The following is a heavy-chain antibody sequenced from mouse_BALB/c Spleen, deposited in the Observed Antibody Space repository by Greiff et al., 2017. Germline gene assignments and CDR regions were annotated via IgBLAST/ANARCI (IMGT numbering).Heavy chain of an antibody. V-gene: IGHV5-17*02. CDR3: ARGSSEYYFEY. D-gene: IGHD1-1*01. Sequence: EVKLVESGGGLVQPGGSRKLSCAASGFTFSSFGMHWVRQAPETGLEWVAYISSGSSSSYYADTVKGRFTISRDNPKNTLFLQMTSLRSEDTAMYYCARGSSEYYFEYWGQGTTLTGSS. J-gene: IGHJ2*01. CDR1: GFTFSSFG. CDR2: ISSGSSSS.